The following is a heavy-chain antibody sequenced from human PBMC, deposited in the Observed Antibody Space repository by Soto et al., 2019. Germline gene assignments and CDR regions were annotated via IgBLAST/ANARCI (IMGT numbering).Heavy chain of an antibody. CDR3: ARVDCTNGVCYNFDY. V-gene: IGHV4-4*02. D-gene: IGHD2-8*01. Sequence: QVQLQESGPGLVKPSGTLSLTCAVSGGSISSSNWWSWVRQPPGKGLEWIGEIYHSGSTNYNPSLNSRVTISVDKSRNQFCLKLSSVTAADTAVYYCARVDCTNGVCYNFDYWGQGTLVTVCS. J-gene: IGHJ4*02. CDR2: IYHSGST. CDR1: GGSISSSNW.